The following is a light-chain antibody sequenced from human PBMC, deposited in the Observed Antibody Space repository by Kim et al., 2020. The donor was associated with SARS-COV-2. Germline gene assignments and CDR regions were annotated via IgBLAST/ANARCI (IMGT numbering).Light chain of an antibody. CDR1: SSNIGDNY. CDR2: DNN. Sequence: QSVLTQPPSISAAPGQKVSISCSGSSSNIGDNYVSWYQHLPGTAPKVLIYDNNKRASGIPDHFSGSKSGTSATLGIIGLQTGDEADYYCGAWDSSLSAWVFGRGTQLTVL. CDR3: GAWDSSLSAWV. J-gene: IGLJ3*02. V-gene: IGLV1-51*01.